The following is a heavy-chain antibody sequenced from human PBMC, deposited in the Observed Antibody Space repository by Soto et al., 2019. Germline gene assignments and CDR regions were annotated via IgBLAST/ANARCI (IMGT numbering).Heavy chain of an antibody. CDR1: GYTFKGWY. CDR2: INPKSGGI. CDR3: ARGSWMDETDALTGDWNDYSMGV. D-gene: IGHD1-1*01. Sequence: ASVKVSCKASGYTFKGWYMHWVQQAPGQGLEWMGWINPKSGGIKYERKFQGSVSMTRDTATNTAYMELSSLSSNDTAVYYCARGSWMDETDALTGDWNDYSMGVWGQGTTFTVSS. V-gene: IGHV1-2*04. J-gene: IGHJ6*02.